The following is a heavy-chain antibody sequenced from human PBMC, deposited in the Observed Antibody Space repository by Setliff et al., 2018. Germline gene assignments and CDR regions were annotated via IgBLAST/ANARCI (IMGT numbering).Heavy chain of an antibody. D-gene: IGHD3-3*01. J-gene: IGHJ4*02. CDR1: GASISSSSYY. V-gene: IGHV4-39*07. CDR2: IFYGGST. Sequence: PSETLSLTCTVSGASISSSSYYWAWIRQPPGRGLELIGSIFYGGSTYYNPSLKSRVTISIDASKNQFSLELDSVTAADTAVYYCARTDDYYNFYAYWGQGTLVTVSS. CDR3: ARTDDYYNFYAY.